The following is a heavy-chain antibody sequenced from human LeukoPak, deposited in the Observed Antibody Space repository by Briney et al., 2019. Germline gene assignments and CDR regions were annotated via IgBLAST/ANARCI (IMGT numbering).Heavy chain of an antibody. Sequence: GGSLRLSCAASGFTFSNYAMSWVRQAPGKGLEWVSTISGSGDNTYYADSVKGRFTISRDSFMNTLYLQMNSLRAEDTAVYYCATDRNSGKYYDYWGRGTLVTVSS. J-gene: IGHJ4*02. V-gene: IGHV3-23*01. D-gene: IGHD1-26*01. CDR1: GFTFSNYA. CDR2: ISGSGDNT. CDR3: ATDRNSGKYYDY.